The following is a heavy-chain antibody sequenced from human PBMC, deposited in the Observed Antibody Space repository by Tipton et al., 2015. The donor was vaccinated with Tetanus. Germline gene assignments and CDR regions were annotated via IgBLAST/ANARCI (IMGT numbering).Heavy chain of an antibody. Sequence: TLSLTCTVSGVSIRNGGYSWNWIRQPAGKGLEWLGYTYHPGGTYYNPSLKSRVTISVDRSRDQFSLRLTSVTAADTAIYYCVRAPYNSPGKYYFDYWGQGRLVTVSS. D-gene: IGHD1-1*01. CDR1: GVSIRNGGYS. V-gene: IGHV4-30-2*01. CDR3: VRAPYNSPGKYYFDY. J-gene: IGHJ4*02. CDR2: TYHPGGT.